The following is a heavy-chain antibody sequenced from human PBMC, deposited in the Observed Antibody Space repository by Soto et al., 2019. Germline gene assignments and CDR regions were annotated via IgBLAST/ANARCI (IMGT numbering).Heavy chain of an antibody. CDR2: INPATGAA. V-gene: IGHV1-2*02. CDR3: ARGGGVGVAGSAAFDM. J-gene: IGHJ3*02. D-gene: IGHD3-3*01. Sequence: QLHLVQSGAVVKKPGASVTVSCSASGYPVTAYYMHWVRQAPGRGLEWMGGINPATGAAKYTQTFQGRVPMTRDTSTSTVFMERGGLTSGDTAVFYCARGGGVGVAGSAAFDMWGQGTLVTVSS. CDR1: GYPVTAYY.